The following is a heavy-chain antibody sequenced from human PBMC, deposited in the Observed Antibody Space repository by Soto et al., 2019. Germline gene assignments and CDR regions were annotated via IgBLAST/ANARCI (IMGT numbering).Heavy chain of an antibody. CDR3: ARVAADDYGDLLFDY. CDR2: IYYSGST. Sequence: PSETLSLTCTVSGGSISSGDYYWSWIRQPPGKGLEWIGYIYYSGSTYYNPSLKSRVTISVDTSKNQFSLKLSSVTAADTAVYYCARVAADDYGDLLFDYWGQGTLVTVSS. J-gene: IGHJ4*02. D-gene: IGHD4-17*01. V-gene: IGHV4-30-4*01. CDR1: GGSISSGDYY.